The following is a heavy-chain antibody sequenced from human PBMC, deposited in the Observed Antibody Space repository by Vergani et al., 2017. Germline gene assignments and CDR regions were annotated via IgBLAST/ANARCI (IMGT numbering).Heavy chain of an antibody. Sequence: VELLESGGGLVQPGGSLRLSCAASGFTFSSYAMSWVRQAPGKGLEWVSAISGSGGSTYYADSVKGRFTISRDNSKNTLYLQMNSLRAEDTAIYYCAKEYGGSYSYFDYWGQGTLVTVSS. V-gene: IGHV3-23*01. CDR1: GFTFSSYA. CDR3: AKEYGGSYSYFDY. J-gene: IGHJ4*02. CDR2: ISGSGGST. D-gene: IGHD1-26*01.